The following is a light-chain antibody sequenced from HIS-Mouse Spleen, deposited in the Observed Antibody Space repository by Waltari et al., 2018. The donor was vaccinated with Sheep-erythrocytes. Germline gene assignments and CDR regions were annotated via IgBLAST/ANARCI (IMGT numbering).Light chain of an antibody. CDR2: EDS. Sequence: SYELTQPPSVSVSPGQTARITCSGDALPKKYAYWYQQKSGQAPVLVIYEDSKRPYGIPERFSGSSSGTMATLTISGAQVEDEADYYCYSTDSSGNHYVFGTGTKVTVL. CDR3: YSTDSSGNHYV. J-gene: IGLJ1*01. CDR1: ALPKKY. V-gene: IGLV3-10*01.